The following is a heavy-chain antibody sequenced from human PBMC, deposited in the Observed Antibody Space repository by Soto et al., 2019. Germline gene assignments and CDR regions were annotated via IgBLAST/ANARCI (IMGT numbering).Heavy chain of an antibody. V-gene: IGHV3-74*01. J-gene: IGHJ6*02. CDR1: GFTFSSYW. Sequence: GGSLRLSCAASGFTFSSYWMHWVRQAPGKGLVWVSRINGGGSSSSYADSVKGRFTISRDNAKNTLYLQMNSLRAEDTAVYYCAKDEYSSSRDYYYGMDVWGQGTTVTVSS. D-gene: IGHD6-6*01. CDR3: AKDEYSSSRDYYYGMDV. CDR2: INGGGSSS.